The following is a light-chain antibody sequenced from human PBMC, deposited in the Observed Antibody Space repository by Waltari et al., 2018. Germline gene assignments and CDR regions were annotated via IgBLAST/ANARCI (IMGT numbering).Light chain of an antibody. Sequence: EIVFTQSPATLSLSPGETATLSCRASQSVSSYLAWYQQKPGQAPRLLIYDTSNRATGIPARFSGSGSGTDFTLTIRSLEPEDFAVYYCQQRSNWPLLTIGGGTKVEIK. CDR3: QQRSNWPLLT. J-gene: IGKJ4*01. CDR1: QSVSSY. CDR2: DTS. V-gene: IGKV3-11*01.